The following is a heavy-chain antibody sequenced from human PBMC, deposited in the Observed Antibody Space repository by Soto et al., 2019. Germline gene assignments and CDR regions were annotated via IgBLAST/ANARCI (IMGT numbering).Heavy chain of an antibody. V-gene: IGHV3-30-3*01. D-gene: IGHD3-22*01. Sequence: PGGSLRLSCTAAGFPISSYAMHWVRQAPGKGLEWVAVISYDGSNKYYAASVKGRFTISRDNSKNTLYLQMNSLRAEDTAVYYCAIDPLYYDSSGYPYYFDYWGQGTLVTVSS. J-gene: IGHJ4*02. CDR2: ISYDGSNK. CDR1: GFPISSYA. CDR3: AIDPLYYDSSGYPYYFDY.